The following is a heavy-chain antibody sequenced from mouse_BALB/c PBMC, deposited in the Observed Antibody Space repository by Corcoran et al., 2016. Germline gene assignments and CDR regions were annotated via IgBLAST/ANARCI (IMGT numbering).Heavy chain of an antibody. CDR1: GYSITSGYY. V-gene: IGHV3-6*02. J-gene: IGHJ2*01. CDR3: AREGNGFDY. Sequence: DVQLQESGPGLGKPSQSLSLTCSVTGYSITSGYYWNWIRQFPGNKLEWMGYISYDGSNNYNPSLKNRISITRDTSKNQFFLKLNSVTTEDTATYYCAREGNGFDYWGQGTTLTVSS. CDR2: ISYDGSN.